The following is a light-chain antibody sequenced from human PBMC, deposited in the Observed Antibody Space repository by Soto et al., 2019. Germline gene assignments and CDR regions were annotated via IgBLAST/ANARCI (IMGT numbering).Light chain of an antibody. CDR2: SNN. CDR3: AAWDDSLNGYV. CDR1: SSNIGSST. J-gene: IGLJ1*01. V-gene: IGLV1-44*01. Sequence: QSVLTQPPSASGIPGQRVTISCSGSSSNIGSSTVNWYQQLPGTAPKLLIYSNNQRPSGVPDRFSGSKSGTSASLAISGLQSEDEADYYCAAWDDSLNGYVIGNGTKVTVL.